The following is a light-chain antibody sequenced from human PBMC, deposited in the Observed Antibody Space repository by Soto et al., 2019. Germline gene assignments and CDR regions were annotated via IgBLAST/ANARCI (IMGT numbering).Light chain of an antibody. V-gene: IGLV1-44*01. CDR2: NND. CDR1: TSNIGTNT. J-gene: IGLJ2*01. Sequence: QSVLTQSPSASGTPGQRVSISCSGSTSNIGTNTVSWYQHLPGTAPKLLIYNNDQRPSAVPGRFSGSNSVKSAALAISRLLSEDEADYYCATWDDSLNVVFGGGTKLTVL. CDR3: ATWDDSLNVV.